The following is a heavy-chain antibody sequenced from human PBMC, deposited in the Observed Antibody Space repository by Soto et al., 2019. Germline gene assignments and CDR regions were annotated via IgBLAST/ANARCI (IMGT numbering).Heavy chain of an antibody. V-gene: IGHV1-8*01. J-gene: IGHJ6*02. CDR2: MDPNSGNT. CDR3: AGGTNHNSSSWYTRYYYYYYGMDV. Sequence: ASVKVSCKASGYTLTSYDINWVRQATGQGLEWMGWMDPNSGNTGYAQKFQGRVTMTRNTSISTAYMELSSLRSEDTAVYYCAGGTNHNSSSWYTRYYYYYYGMDVWGQGTTVTVSS. CDR1: GYTLTSYD. D-gene: IGHD6-13*01.